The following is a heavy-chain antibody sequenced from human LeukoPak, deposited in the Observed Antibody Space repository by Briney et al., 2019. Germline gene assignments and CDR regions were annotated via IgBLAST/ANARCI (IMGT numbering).Heavy chain of an antibody. CDR1: GFTFSSYW. CDR3: ASYPSVTTYYYYYYGTDV. J-gene: IGHJ6*02. Sequence: TGGSLRLSCAASGFTFSSYWMHWVRQAPGKGLVWVSRINSDGSSTSYADSVKGRFTISRDNAKNTLYLQMNSLRAEDTAVYYCASYPSVTTYYYYYYGTDVWGQGTTVTVSS. D-gene: IGHD4-11*01. V-gene: IGHV3-74*01. CDR2: INSDGSST.